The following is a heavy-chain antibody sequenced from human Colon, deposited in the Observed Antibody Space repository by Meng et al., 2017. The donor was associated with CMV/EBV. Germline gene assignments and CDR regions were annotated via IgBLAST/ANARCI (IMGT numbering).Heavy chain of an antibody. Sequence: GESLKLSCEVSGFTISDRHMRWIRQAPGKGLDWIIYVTRDSMIYSADSVRGRFTISRDNAKNSMYLQLNSLRAEDTAVYYCVCGITGRPESEYWGQGTLVTVSS. CDR1: GFTISDRH. CDR3: VCGITGRPESEY. D-gene: IGHD1-14*01. J-gene: IGHJ4*02. CDR2: VTRDSMI. V-gene: IGHV3-11*01.